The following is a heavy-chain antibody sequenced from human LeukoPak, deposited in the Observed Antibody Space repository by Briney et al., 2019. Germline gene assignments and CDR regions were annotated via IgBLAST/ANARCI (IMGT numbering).Heavy chain of an antibody. D-gene: IGHD3-22*01. V-gene: IGHV3-48*03. Sequence: GGSLRLSCAASGFTFSSYEMNWVRQAPGKGLEWVSYISSSGSTIYYADSVKGRFTISRDNAKNSLYLQMNSLRAEDTAVYYCARDADSSGYYSHDYWGQGTLVTVSS. J-gene: IGHJ4*02. CDR2: ISSSGSTI. CDR1: GFTFSSYE. CDR3: ARDADSSGYYSHDY.